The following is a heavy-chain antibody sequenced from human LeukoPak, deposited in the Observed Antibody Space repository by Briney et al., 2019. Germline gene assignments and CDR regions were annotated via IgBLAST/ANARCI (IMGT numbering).Heavy chain of an antibody. CDR1: GFTFSSYA. Sequence: GSLRLSCAASGFTFSSYAMSWVRQAPGKGLEWVSAISGSGGSTYYADSVKGRFTISRDNSKNTLYLQMNSLRAEDTAVYYCARDSYKVVRYYYCYMDVWGKGTTVTVSS. J-gene: IGHJ6*03. D-gene: IGHD2-2*01. V-gene: IGHV3-23*01. CDR3: ARDSYKVVRYYYCYMDV. CDR2: ISGSGGST.